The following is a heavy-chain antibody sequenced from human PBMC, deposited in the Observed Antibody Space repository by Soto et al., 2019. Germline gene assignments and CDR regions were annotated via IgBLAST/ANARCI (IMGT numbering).Heavy chain of an antibody. D-gene: IGHD3-22*01. CDR1: GGTFSSYA. J-gene: IGHJ6*02. CDR2: IIPIFGTA. Sequence: SVKVSCKASGGTFSSYAISWVRQAPGQGLEWMGGIIPIFGTANYAQKFQGRVTITADKSTSTAYMELSSLRSEDTAVYYCARXPYYYDSSGYSVYGMDVWGQGTTVTVSS. CDR3: ARXPYYYDSSGYSVYGMDV. V-gene: IGHV1-69*06.